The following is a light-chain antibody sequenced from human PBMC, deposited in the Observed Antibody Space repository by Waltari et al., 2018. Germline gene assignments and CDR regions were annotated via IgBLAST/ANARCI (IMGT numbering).Light chain of an antibody. CDR3: QQYNNWPPLT. J-gene: IGKJ4*01. V-gene: IGKV3-15*01. Sequence: ETVMTQSPATLSVSPGESATLSCRATESVGTNLAWYLQKPGQPPSRLIYHASARATGVPNRFSGSGSGTEFTLTISSLQSEDFALYFCQQYNNWPPLTFGGGTKVEMK. CDR1: ESVGTN. CDR2: HAS.